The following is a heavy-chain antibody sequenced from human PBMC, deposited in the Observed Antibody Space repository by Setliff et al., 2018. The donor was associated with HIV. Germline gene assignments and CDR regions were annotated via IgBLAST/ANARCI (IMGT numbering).Heavy chain of an antibody. CDR1: GFTFSSYG. J-gene: IGHJ4*02. CDR2: MAYDGHEK. D-gene: IGHD3-10*01. V-gene: IGHV3-30*02. Sequence: GGSLRLSCLASGFTFSSYGMHWVRQAPGKGLEWVAFMAYDGHEKYYVDSAKGRFTISRDNAENSLSLQMNSLRGEDTAVYYCALLWPFDYWGQGALVTVSS. CDR3: ALLWPFDY.